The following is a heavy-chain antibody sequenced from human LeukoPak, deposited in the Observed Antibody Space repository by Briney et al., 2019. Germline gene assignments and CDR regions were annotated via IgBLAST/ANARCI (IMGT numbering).Heavy chain of an antibody. CDR2: IYYSGST. CDR3: ARPLLKQQLVMSMDV. CDR1: GGSISSYY. V-gene: IGHV4-59*01. D-gene: IGHD6-13*01. Sequence: SETLSLTCTVSGGSISSYYWSWIRQPPGKGLEWIGYIYYSGSTNYNPSLKSRVTISVDTSKNQFSLKLSSVTAADTAVYYCARPLLKQQLVMSMDVWGQGTTVTVSS. J-gene: IGHJ6*02.